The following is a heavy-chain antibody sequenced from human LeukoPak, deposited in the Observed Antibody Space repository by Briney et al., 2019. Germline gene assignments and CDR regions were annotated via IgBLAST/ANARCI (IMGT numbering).Heavy chain of an antibody. CDR2: INHSGST. D-gene: IGHD3-9*01. V-gene: IGHV4-34*01. CDR3: ARGPGVLRYFDWLLSFDAFDI. J-gene: IGHJ3*02. CDR1: GGSFSGYY. Sequence: SETLSLTCAVYGGSFSGYYWSWIRQPPGKGLEWIGEINHSGSTNYNPSLKSRVTISVDTSKNQFSLKLSSVTAADTAVYYCARGPGVLRYFDWLLSFDAFDIWGQGTMVTVSS.